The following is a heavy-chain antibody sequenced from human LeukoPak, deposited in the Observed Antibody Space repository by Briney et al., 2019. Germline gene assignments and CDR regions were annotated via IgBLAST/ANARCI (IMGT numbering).Heavy chain of an antibody. CDR3: ARETGYYYDSSGYYYTP. J-gene: IGHJ5*02. D-gene: IGHD3-22*01. Sequence: PSGTLSLTCAVSGGSISSSNWWSWVRQPPGKGLEWIGEIYHSGSTNYNPSLKSRVTISVDKSKNQFSLKLSSVTAADTAVYYCARETGYYYDSSGYYYTPWGQGTLVTVSS. CDR2: IYHSGST. V-gene: IGHV4-4*02. CDR1: GGSISSSNW.